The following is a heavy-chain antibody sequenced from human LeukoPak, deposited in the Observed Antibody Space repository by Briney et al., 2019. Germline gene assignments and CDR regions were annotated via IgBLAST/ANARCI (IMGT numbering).Heavy chain of an antibody. CDR2: IYYSGST. J-gene: IGHJ3*02. D-gene: IGHD3-10*01. CDR3: ARVFMGRAFDI. CDR1: GGSIGSYY. V-gene: IGHV4-59*01. Sequence: PSETLSLTCTVSGGSIGSYYWSWIRQPPGKGLEWIGYIYYSGSTNYNPSLKSRVTISVDTSKNQFSLKLSSVTAADTAVYYCARVFMGRAFDIWGQGTMVTVSS.